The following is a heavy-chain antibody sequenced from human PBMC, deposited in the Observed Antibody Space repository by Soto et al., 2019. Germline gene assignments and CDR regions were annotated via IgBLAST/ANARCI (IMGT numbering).Heavy chain of an antibody. CDR3: ARGRGIAVAPGPPYNWFDP. V-gene: IGHV1-69*13. CDR2: IIPIFGTA. J-gene: IGHJ5*02. Sequence: SVKVSCKASGGTFSSYAISWVRQAPGQGLEWMGGIIPIFGTANYAQKFQGRVTITADESTSTAYMELSSLRSEDTAVYYCARGRGIAVAPGPPYNWFDPWGQGTLVTVSS. CDR1: GGTFSSYA. D-gene: IGHD6-19*01.